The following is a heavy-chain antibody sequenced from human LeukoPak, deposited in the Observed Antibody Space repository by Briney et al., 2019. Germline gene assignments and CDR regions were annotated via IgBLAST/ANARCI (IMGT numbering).Heavy chain of an antibody. CDR2: INPDGSTT. Sequence: RPGGSLRLSCAASGFTFSNYWMHWVRQDPGKGLVWVSFINPDGSTTNYADSVKGRFTISRDNAKNSLYLQMNSLRAEDTAVYYCARVRLGDYEAWIHYYYYMDVWGKGTTVTVSS. D-gene: IGHD4-17*01. CDR1: GFTFSNYW. J-gene: IGHJ6*03. CDR3: ARVRLGDYEAWIHYYYYMDV. V-gene: IGHV3-74*01.